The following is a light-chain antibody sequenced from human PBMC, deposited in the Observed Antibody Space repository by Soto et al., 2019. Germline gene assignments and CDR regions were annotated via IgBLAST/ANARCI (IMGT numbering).Light chain of an antibody. V-gene: IGKV3D-7*01. Sequence: EIVMTQSPATLSLSPGERATLSCRASQSVSSSYLSWYQQKPGQAPRLLIYGASTRATGIPVRFSGSGSGTDFTLTISSLQPEDFAVYYCQQDYNLPLTFGGGTKVDIK. CDR1: QSVSSSY. CDR3: QQDYNLPLT. J-gene: IGKJ4*01. CDR2: GAS.